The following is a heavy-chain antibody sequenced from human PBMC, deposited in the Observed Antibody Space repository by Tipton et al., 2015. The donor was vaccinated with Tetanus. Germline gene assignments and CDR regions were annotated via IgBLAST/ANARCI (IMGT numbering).Heavy chain of an antibody. Sequence: GLVKPSQPLSLTCTVSGGSISSGGYYWSWIRQRPGKGLEWIGDIYSSGSTYSNPSLKGRVTISVDTSKNQFSLNLNSMAAADTGVYYCARHQSGYFTPFDYWGQGNLVTVSS. CDR3: ARHQSGYFTPFDY. CDR2: IYSSGST. V-gene: IGHV4-31*03. J-gene: IGHJ4*02. D-gene: IGHD3-3*01. CDR1: GGSISSGGYY.